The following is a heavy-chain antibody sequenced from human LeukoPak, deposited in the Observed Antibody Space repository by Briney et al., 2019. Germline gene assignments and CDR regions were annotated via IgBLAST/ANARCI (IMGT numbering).Heavy chain of an antibody. CDR3: ARGAGGYCSGGSCYGPFDC. J-gene: IGHJ4*02. CDR2: IIPIFGTA. V-gene: IGHV1-69*13. CDR1: GGTSSSYA. Sequence: GASVKVSCKASGGTSSSYAISWVRQAPGQGLEWMGGIIPIFGTANYAQKFQGRVTITADESTSTAYMELSSLRSEDTAVYYCARGAGGYCSGGSCYGPFDCWGQGTLVTVSS. D-gene: IGHD2-15*01.